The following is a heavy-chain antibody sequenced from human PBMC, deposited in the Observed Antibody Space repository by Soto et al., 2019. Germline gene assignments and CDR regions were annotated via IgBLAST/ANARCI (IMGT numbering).Heavy chain of an antibody. Sequence: GGSLRLSCAASGFSFTNFAMSWVRQAPGKGLEWVAGIGASGDVTWYADSVKGRLSISRDNSKNTLYLQLNSLRFEDTAVYYCAKDDFTDRGDDYFDYWGPGTLVTVSS. CDR3: AKDDFTDRGDDYFDY. CDR2: IGASGDVT. J-gene: IGHJ4*02. CDR1: GFSFTNFA. D-gene: IGHD2-21*02. V-gene: IGHV3-23*01.